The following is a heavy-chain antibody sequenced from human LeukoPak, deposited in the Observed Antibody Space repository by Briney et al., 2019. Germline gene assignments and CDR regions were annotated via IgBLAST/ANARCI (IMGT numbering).Heavy chain of an antibody. D-gene: IGHD3-10*01. CDR1: GGSICSYY. CDR2: IYTSGST. V-gene: IGHV4-4*07. J-gene: IGHJ4*02. CDR3: ARSNSYYYGSGKSTRFLYYFDY. Sequence: SETLSLTCTVSGGSICSYYWSWIRQPAGKGLEWIGRIYTSGSTNYNPSLKSRVTMSVDTSKNQFSLKLSSVTAADTAVYYCARSNSYYYGSGKSTRFLYYFDYWGQGALVTVSS.